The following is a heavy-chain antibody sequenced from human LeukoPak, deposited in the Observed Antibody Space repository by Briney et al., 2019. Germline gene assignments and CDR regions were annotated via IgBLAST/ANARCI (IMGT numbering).Heavy chain of an antibody. CDR1: GFTFSSYA. CDR2: ISGSGGST. V-gene: IGHV3-23*01. CDR3: AKFKRMTLGGVYYYMDV. D-gene: IGHD3-16*01. Sequence: GGSLRLSCAASGFTFSSYAMSWVRQAPGKGLEWVSAISGSGGSTYYADSVKGRFTISRDNSKNTLYLQMNSLRAEDTAVYYCAKFKRMTLGGVYYYMDVWCKGTTVTVSS. J-gene: IGHJ6*03.